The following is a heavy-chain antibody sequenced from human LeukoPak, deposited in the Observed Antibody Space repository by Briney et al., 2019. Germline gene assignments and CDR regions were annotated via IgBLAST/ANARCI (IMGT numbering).Heavy chain of an antibody. J-gene: IGHJ3*02. V-gene: IGHV1-8*01. Sequence: ASVKVSCKASGYTFTSYDINWVRQATGQGLEWMGWMNPNSGYTGYAQKFQGRVTMTRNTSISTAYMDLSSLRSEDTAVYYCARMVVGATTWGAFDIWGQGTMVTVSS. CDR1: GYTFTSYD. D-gene: IGHD1-26*01. CDR2: MNPNSGYT. CDR3: ARMVVGATTWGAFDI.